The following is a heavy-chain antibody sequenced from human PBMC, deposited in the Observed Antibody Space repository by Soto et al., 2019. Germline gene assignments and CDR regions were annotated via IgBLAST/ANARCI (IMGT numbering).Heavy chain of an antibody. CDR1: GFTFSSYS. CDR3: ARDNLDDYGDYFGRPDYYYYYGMDV. Sequence: GGSLRLSCAASGFTFSSYSMNWVRQAPGKGLEWVSYISSSSSTIYYADSVKGRFTISRDNAKNSLYLQMNSLRDEDTAVYYCARDNLDDYGDYFGRPDYYYYYGMDVWGQGTTVTVSS. V-gene: IGHV3-48*02. J-gene: IGHJ6*02. D-gene: IGHD4-17*01. CDR2: ISSSSSTI.